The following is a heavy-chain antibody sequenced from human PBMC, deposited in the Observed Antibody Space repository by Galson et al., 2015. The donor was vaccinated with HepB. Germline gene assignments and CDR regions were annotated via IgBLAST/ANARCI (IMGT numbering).Heavy chain of an antibody. CDR2: IYPGDSDT. CDR3: ARGGVRGAPFDSFDI. J-gene: IGHJ3*02. CDR1: GNSFSIYW. Sequence: QSGAEVKKPGESLKISCKGSGNSFSIYWIAWVRQMPGKGLEWMGIIYPGDSDTRYSPSFQGQVTMSADKSISTAYLQWSSLKASDTAMYYCARGGVRGAPFDSFDIWGQGTTVSVSS. D-gene: IGHD3-10*01. V-gene: IGHV5-51*01.